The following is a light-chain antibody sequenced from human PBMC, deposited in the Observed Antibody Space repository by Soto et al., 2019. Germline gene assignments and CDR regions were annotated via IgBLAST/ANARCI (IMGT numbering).Light chain of an antibody. V-gene: IGKV3-20*01. CDR3: QQFGSLPYT. Sequence: TQSPGTLSLSPGERATLSCRASQNVNNHYLAWYQHKPGQAPRLLIYGASRRAAAIPDRFSASGSGTDFTLSISRLEPEDFAVYHCQQFGSLPYTFGQGTKVDIK. J-gene: IGKJ2*01. CDR1: QNVNNHY. CDR2: GAS.